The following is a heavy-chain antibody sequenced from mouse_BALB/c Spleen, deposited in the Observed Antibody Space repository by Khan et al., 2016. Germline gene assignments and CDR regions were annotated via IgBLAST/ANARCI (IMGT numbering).Heavy chain of an antibody. V-gene: IGHV3-6*01. Sequence: EVQLQEPGPGLVKPSQSLSLTCSVTGYSITSGYYWNWIRQFPGNKLEWMGYISYDGSNNYNQSLKNRISITRDTSKNQYFLKLNSVTTEDTASYYCAGDSDYFDYWGQGTTLTVSS. CDR3: AGDSDYFDY. CDR2: ISYDGSN. J-gene: IGHJ2*01. CDR1: GYSITSGYY.